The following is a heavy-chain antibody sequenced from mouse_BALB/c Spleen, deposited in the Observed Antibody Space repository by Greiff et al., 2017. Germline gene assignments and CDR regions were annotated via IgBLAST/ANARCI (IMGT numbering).Heavy chain of an antibody. Sequence: QGQLQQSGPEVVRPGVSVKMSCKASGYTFTSYWMHWVKQRPGQGLEWIGYINPSTGYNEYNQKFKDKATLTADKSSSTAYMQLSSLTSEDSAVYYCARGGVRQYYAMDYWGQGTSVTVSS. D-gene: IGHD2-14*01. V-gene: IGHV1-4*01. J-gene: IGHJ4*01. CDR3: ARGGVRQYYAMDY. CDR1: GYTFTSYW. CDR2: INPSTGYN.